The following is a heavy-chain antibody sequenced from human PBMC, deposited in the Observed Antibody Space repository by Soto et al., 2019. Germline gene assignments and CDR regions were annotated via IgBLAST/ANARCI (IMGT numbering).Heavy chain of an antibody. J-gene: IGHJ4*02. CDR1: GFTFSSNA. V-gene: IGHV3-30*03. CDR2: ISSDGSYK. Sequence: QVQLVESGGGVVQPGRSLRLSCQASGFTFSSNAMHWVRQAPGKGLEWVAFISSDGSYKFFADSVKGRFTISRDNSKNTLFLEMNSLGAEDTALYFCAITPPVAGYNHFDSWGQGALVTVSS. D-gene: IGHD6-19*01. CDR3: AITPPVAGYNHFDS.